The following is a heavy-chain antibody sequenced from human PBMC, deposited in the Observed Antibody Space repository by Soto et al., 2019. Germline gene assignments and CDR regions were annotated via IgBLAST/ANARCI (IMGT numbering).Heavy chain of an antibody. J-gene: IGHJ6*02. V-gene: IGHV3-30-3*01. CDR1: GFIFSSYA. CDR3: ARDLIDIVVVPAAITPRYYYGMDV. D-gene: IGHD2-2*01. CDR2: ISYDGTNK. Sequence: QVQLVESGGGVVQPGRSLRLSCAASGFIFSSYAMHWVRQAPGKGLEWVALISYDGTNKYYADSVKGRFSISRDNSKNTLYLQRNSLRAEDTAVYYCARDLIDIVVVPAAITPRYYYGMDVWGLGTTVTVSS.